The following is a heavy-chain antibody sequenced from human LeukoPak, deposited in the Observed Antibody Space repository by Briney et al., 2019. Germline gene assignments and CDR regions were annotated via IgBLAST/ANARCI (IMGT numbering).Heavy chain of an antibody. CDR2: ITSSGAAT. J-gene: IGHJ4*02. D-gene: IGHD3-22*01. CDR3: AKDRPNYYGSNGHYYKLNGDC. Sequence: GGSLRLSCAASGFTFSSYAMSWVRQAPGKGLEWVSSITSSGAATYYADSVKGRFTISRDNSDNALYLQLNSLRAEDTAVYYCAKDRPNYYGSNGHYYKLNGDCWGQGTLVTVSS. CDR1: GFTFSSYA. V-gene: IGHV3-23*01.